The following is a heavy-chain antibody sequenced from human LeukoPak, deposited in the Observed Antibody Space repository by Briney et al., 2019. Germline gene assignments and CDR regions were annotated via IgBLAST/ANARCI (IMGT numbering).Heavy chain of an antibody. CDR1: GFIFTTYG. V-gene: IGHV3-30*18. Sequence: GRSLRLSCAASGFIFTTYGMYWVRQAPGEGLEWVAVISYDGNDKYYADSVKGRFTISRDNSKNTLYLQMNSLRAEDTAVYYCAKEGDYYYWGQGTLVTVSS. CDR3: AKEGDYYY. J-gene: IGHJ4*02. CDR2: ISYDGNDK. D-gene: IGHD4-17*01.